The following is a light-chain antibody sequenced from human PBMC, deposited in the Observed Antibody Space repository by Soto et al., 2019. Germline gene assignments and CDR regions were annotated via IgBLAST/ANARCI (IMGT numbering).Light chain of an antibody. CDR1: SSNIGGNY. Sequence: QSVLTQPPSASVTPGQRVTISCSGSSSNIGGNYVSWYQQLPGTAPRLLIHRNNQRPSGVPDRFSGSKSGTSASLAISGLRSEDEADYYCASWDDSLRGVTFGGGTKLTVL. CDR3: ASWDDSLRGVT. J-gene: IGLJ2*01. CDR2: RNN. V-gene: IGLV1-47*01.